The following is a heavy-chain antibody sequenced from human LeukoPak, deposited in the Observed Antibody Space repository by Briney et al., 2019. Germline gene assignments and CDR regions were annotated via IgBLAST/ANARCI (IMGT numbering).Heavy chain of an antibody. Sequence: SQTLSLTCTVSGGSISSGSYYWSWVRQPAGKGLEWIGRIYTSGSTNYNPSLKSRVTISVDTSKNQFSLKLSSVTAADTAVYYCARDSRYSSSWYRPRYYFDYWGQGTLVTVSS. D-gene: IGHD6-13*01. CDR3: ARDSRYSSSWYRPRYYFDY. V-gene: IGHV4-61*02. CDR2: IYTSGST. J-gene: IGHJ4*02. CDR1: GGSISSGSYY.